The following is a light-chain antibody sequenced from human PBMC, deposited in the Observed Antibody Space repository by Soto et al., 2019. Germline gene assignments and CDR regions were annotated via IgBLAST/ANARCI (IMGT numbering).Light chain of an antibody. J-gene: IGKJ4*01. Sequence: PGERSTLSFRSSQSVSIDLAWYQQKPGQAPRLLIYAASSRAPGIPDRFSGSGSGTDFTLTISRLEPEDFAVYYCQQYGDSPRLSFGGGTKVDIK. CDR2: AAS. V-gene: IGKV3-20*01. CDR1: QSVSID. CDR3: QQYGDSPRLS.